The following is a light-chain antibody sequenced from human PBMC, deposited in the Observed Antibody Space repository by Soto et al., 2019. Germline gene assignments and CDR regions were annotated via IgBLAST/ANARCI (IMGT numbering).Light chain of an antibody. V-gene: IGLV2-8*01. CDR2: EVT. J-gene: IGLJ3*02. Sequence: QSVLTQPPSASGSPGQSVTISCTGSSSDVGAYDYVSWYQQHPGTAPKLIISEVTKRPSGVPDRFSGSKSGNTASLTVSGLQAEDEADYHCSSFAGNFWLFGGGTQLTVL. CDR3: SSFAGNFWL. CDR1: SSDVGAYDY.